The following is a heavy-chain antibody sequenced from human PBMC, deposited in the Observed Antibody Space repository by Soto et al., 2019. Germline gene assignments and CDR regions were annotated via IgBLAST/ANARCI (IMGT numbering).Heavy chain of an antibody. Sequence: QVQLVESGGGVVQPGRSLRLSCAASGFTFSSYAMHWVRQAPGKGLEWVAVISYDGSNKYYADSVKGRFTISRDNSKNTLYLQMNSLRAEDTAVYYCARDRCFDSWGQGTLVTVSS. D-gene: IGHD4-17*01. V-gene: IGHV3-30-3*01. CDR2: ISYDGSNK. CDR1: GFTFSSYA. J-gene: IGHJ4*02. CDR3: ARDRCFDS.